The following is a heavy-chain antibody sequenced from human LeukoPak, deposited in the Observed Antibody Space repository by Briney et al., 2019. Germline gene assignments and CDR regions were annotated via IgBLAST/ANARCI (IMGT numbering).Heavy chain of an antibody. V-gene: IGHV3-23*01. CDR1: GFTFSSYG. CDR2: ISGSGGST. CDR3: AKNVLLWFGELLYSDY. Sequence: GGSLRLSCAASGFTFSSYGMSWVRQAPGKGLEWVSAISGSGGSTYYADSVKGRFTISRDNSKNTLYLQMKSLRAEDTAVYYCAKNVLLWFGELLYSDYWGQGTLVTVSS. J-gene: IGHJ4*02. D-gene: IGHD3-10*01.